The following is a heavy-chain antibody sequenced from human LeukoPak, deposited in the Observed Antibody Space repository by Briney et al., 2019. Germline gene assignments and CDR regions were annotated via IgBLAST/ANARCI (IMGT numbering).Heavy chain of an antibody. V-gene: IGHV4-38-2*02. Sequence: SETLSLTCTVSGYSISSGCYWGWIRQPPGKGLEWIGSIYYSGSTYYNPSLKSRVTISVDTSKNQFSLKLSSVTAADTAVYYCARQIDPWAPFDPWGQGTLVTVSS. CDR1: GYSISSGCY. CDR3: ARQIDPWAPFDP. J-gene: IGHJ5*02. CDR2: IYYSGST. D-gene: IGHD3-9*01.